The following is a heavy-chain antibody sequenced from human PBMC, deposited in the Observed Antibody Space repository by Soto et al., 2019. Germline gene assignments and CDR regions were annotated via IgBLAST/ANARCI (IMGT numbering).Heavy chain of an antibody. CDR2: IIPIFGTA. CDR1: GGTFSSYA. CDR3: ARGHSIEWFLDY. Sequence: ASVKVSCKASGGTFSSYAISWVRQAPGQGLEWMGGIIPIFGTANYAQKFQGRVTITADESTSTAYMELSSLRSEDTAVYYCARGHSIEWFLDYWGQGTLVTVSS. V-gene: IGHV1-69*13. J-gene: IGHJ4*02. D-gene: IGHD3-3*01.